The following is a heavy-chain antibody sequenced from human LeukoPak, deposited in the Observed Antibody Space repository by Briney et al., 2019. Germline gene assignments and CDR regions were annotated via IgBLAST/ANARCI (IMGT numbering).Heavy chain of an antibody. V-gene: IGHV3-23*01. CDR3: AIFPIVSVPAAKQSLDF. Sequence: QPGGSLRLSCAASGFIFYNYAMSWVRQAPGKGLEWVSSISGSGSNTYYADSVRGRFNISKDTSNSTMYLQMNGLRVDDTALYFCAIFPIVSVPAAKQSLDFWGQGTLVTVSS. CDR2: ISGSGSNT. D-gene: IGHD2-2*01. J-gene: IGHJ4*02. CDR1: GFIFYNYA.